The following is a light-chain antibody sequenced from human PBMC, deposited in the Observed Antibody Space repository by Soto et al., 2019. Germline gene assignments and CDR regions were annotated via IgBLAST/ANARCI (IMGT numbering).Light chain of an antibody. CDR1: SSDVGSYNL. CDR2: EGS. Sequence: QSVLTQPASVSGSPGQSITISCTGTSSDVGSYNLVSWYQQHPGKAPKLMIYEGSEWPSGVSNRFSGSKSGNTASLTISGLQAEDEADYYCCSYAGSSSVVFGGGTKLTVL. CDR3: CSYAGSSSVV. V-gene: IGLV2-23*01. J-gene: IGLJ2*01.